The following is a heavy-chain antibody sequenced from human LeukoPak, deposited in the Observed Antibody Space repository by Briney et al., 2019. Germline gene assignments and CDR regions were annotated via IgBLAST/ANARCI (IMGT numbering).Heavy chain of an antibody. Sequence: GGSLRLSCAASGFSFNNYAMSWVRQAQGKGLEWVAVISYDGSNKYYADSVKGRFTISRDNSKNTLYLQMNSLRAEDTAVYYCAKGIGAAGTGIDYWGQGTLVTVSS. CDR2: ISYDGSNK. D-gene: IGHD6-13*01. V-gene: IGHV3-30*18. CDR1: GFSFNNYA. CDR3: AKGIGAAGTGIDY. J-gene: IGHJ4*02.